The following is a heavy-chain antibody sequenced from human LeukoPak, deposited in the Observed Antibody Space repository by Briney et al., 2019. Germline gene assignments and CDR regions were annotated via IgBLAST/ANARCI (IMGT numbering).Heavy chain of an antibody. D-gene: IGHD2-2*01. Sequence: ASVKVSCKASGYTFTSYDINWVRQATGQGLEWMGWMNPNSGNTDYAQKFQGRVTMTSDTSISTAYMELSSLRSDDTAVYYCARGDCSSSSCWFDPWGQGTLVTVSS. CDR1: GYTFTSYD. CDR3: ARGDCSSSSCWFDP. V-gene: IGHV1-8*01. J-gene: IGHJ5*02. CDR2: MNPNSGNT.